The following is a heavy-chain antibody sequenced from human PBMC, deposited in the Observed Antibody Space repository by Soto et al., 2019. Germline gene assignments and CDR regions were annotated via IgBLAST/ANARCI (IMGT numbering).Heavy chain of an antibody. CDR2: ISWNSGSI. D-gene: IGHD2-2*02. J-gene: IGHJ6*02. V-gene: IGHV3-9*01. CDR3: AKDGAPVGCSSTSCYNGMDV. CDR1: GFTFDDYA. Sequence: GGSLRLSCAASGFTFDDYAMHWVRQAPGKGLEWVSGISWNSGSIGYADSVKGRFTISRDNAKNSLYLQMNSLRAEDTALYYCAKDGAPVGCSSTSCYNGMDVWGQGTTVTVSS.